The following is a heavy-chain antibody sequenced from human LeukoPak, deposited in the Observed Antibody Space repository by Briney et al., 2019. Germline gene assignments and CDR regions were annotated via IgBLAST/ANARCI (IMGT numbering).Heavy chain of an antibody. D-gene: IGHD6-19*01. CDR2: INSNGGRT. CDR3: AKDRGSGWSFDY. J-gene: IGHJ4*02. Sequence: GGSLRLSCAASGFTFDDYGMSWVRQTPGKGLERVSGINSNGGRTGYADSVKGRFTISRDNAKNTLYLQMNSLRADDTAIYYCAKDRGSGWSFDYWGQGTLVTVSS. CDR1: GFTFDDYG. V-gene: IGHV3-20*04.